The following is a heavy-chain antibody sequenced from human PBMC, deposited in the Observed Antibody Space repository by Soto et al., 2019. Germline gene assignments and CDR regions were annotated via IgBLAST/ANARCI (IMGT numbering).Heavy chain of an antibody. D-gene: IGHD1-26*01. CDR1: GGSISSYY. V-gene: IGHV4-59*01. CDR3: ARDSGGPRLAPLRYNWFDP. J-gene: IGHJ5*02. CDR2: IYYSGST. Sequence: SETLSLTCTVSGGSISSYYWSWIRQPPGKGLEWIGYIYYSGSTNYNPSLKSRVTISVDTSKNQFSLKLSSVTAADTAVYYCARDSGGPRLAPLRYNWFDPWGQGTLVTVSS.